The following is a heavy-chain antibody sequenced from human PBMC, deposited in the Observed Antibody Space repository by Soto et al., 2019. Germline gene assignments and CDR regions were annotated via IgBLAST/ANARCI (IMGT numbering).Heavy chain of an antibody. D-gene: IGHD5-18*01. CDR3: TRDEIQSCGRLGCYYYDY. Sequence: VQLVQSGSEMREPGASVRIACKASGYTFNTYFISGISWVRQAPGQGLEWVGWTNAYSGESNNPEKFQGRITLTADKSTNTVYMQLSRLGPDDSAVYFCTRDEIQSCGRLGCYYYDYWGQGTLVTVSS. CDR2: TNAYSGES. J-gene: IGHJ4*02. CDR1: GYTFNTYF. V-gene: IGHV1-18*04.